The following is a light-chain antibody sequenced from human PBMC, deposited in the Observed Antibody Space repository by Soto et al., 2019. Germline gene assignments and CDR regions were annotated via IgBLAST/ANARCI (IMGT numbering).Light chain of an antibody. CDR3: MQALQTPIT. Sequence: DIVMTQSPLSLPVTPGEPASISCRSSQSLLHSNGYNFLDWFLQKPGQSPQLLLYLGSYRASGVPDRFSGSGSGTDFTLKISRVEAEDVGVYYCMQALQTPITFGQGTRLEIK. CDR2: LGS. J-gene: IGKJ5*01. V-gene: IGKV2-28*01. CDR1: QSLLHSNGYNF.